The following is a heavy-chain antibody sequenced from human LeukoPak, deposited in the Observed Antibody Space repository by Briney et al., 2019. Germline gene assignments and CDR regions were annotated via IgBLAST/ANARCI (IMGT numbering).Heavy chain of an antibody. V-gene: IGHV4-4*07. D-gene: IGHD1-14*01. Sequence: PSETLSLTCTVSDASISGYYWTWIRQPAGQGLEWIGRLFSGGSTNYNPSLKSRVSMSLDTSNNQFSLEVNFVSAADTAVYYSARGPRGLPEDWGQGTLVTVSS. CDR3: ARGPRGLPED. J-gene: IGHJ4*02. CDR1: DASISGYY. CDR2: LFSGGST.